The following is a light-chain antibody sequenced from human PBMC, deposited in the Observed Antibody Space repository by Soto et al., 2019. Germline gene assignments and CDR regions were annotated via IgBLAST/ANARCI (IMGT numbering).Light chain of an antibody. Sequence: SALTQQPSAAGSTGQSVTTSCTGTKTDIGVYDFVSWYQHHPGKAPRLIIYEVVQRPSGVPDRFSGPKSGNTASLTVSGLQAADEADYFCKSYAGSNTYGFGRGTKV. CDR2: EVV. J-gene: IGLJ1*01. CDR3: KSYAGSNTYG. V-gene: IGLV2-8*01. CDR1: KTDIGVYDF.